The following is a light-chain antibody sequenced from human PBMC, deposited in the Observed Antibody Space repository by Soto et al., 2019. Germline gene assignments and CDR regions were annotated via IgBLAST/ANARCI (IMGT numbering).Light chain of an antibody. CDR3: QQTYSSPET. CDR1: QTIDNY. J-gene: IGKJ1*01. V-gene: IGKV1-39*01. Sequence: DIQMTQSPSSQSASVGDRVTITCRASQTIDNYLNWFQQKPGNPPKLLIYAASILQSGVPSRFSGRGSGTDFTLTISSLQPEDFATYYCQQTYSSPETFGQGTKVEI. CDR2: AAS.